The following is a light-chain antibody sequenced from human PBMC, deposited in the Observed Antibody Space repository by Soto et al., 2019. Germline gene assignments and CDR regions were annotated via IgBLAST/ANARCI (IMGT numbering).Light chain of an antibody. V-gene: IGKV3-20*01. CDR2: GAS. Sequence: EIVLTHSPSTLSLSPVERATLSCMASQSVSSYLAWYQQKPGQAPRLLIYGASSRATGIPDRFSGSGSGTDFTLTISRLEPEDFAVYYCQQYGSSTWTFGQGTKVDIK. J-gene: IGKJ1*01. CDR1: QSVSSY. CDR3: QQYGSSTWT.